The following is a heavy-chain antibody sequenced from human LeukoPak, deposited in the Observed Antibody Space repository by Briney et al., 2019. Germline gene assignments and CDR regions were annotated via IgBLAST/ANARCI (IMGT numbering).Heavy chain of an antibody. Sequence: SETLSLTCAVYGGSFSGYYWSWIRQPPGKGLEWIGEINHSGSTNYNPSLKSRVTISVDTSKNQFSLKLSSVTAADTAVYYCARGLPNYDYVWGSYRHSPTALGYWGQGTLVTVSS. V-gene: IGHV4-34*01. J-gene: IGHJ4*02. CDR3: ARGLPNYDYVWGSYRHSPTALGY. CDR1: GGSFSGYY. CDR2: INHSGST. D-gene: IGHD3-16*02.